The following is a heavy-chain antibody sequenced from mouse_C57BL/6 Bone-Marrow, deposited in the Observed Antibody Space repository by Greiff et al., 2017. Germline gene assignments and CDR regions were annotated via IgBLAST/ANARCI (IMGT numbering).Heavy chain of an antibody. V-gene: IGHV14-2*01. CDR2: IDPEDGET. Sequence: VQLQQSGAELVKPGASVKLSCTASGFNIKDYYIHWVKQRTEQGLEWIGRIDPEDGETKYAPKFQDKATITADTSSNTAYLQLSSLTSEDTAGYYCTSSLIYFGTNYWGQGTTLTVSS. CDR3: TSSLIYFGTNY. J-gene: IGHJ2*01. D-gene: IGHD1-1*01. CDR1: GFNIKDYY.